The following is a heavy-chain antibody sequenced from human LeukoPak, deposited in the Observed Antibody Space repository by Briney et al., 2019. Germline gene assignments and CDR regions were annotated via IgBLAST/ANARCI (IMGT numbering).Heavy chain of an antibody. Sequence: PGGSLRLSCAASGFTFSSYGMHRVRQAPGKGLEWVAVISYDGSNKYYADSVKGRFTISRDNSKNTPYLQMNSLRAEDTAVYYCATTVREASFDYWGQGTLVTVSS. CDR2: ISYDGSNK. D-gene: IGHD4-17*01. CDR1: GFTFSSYG. V-gene: IGHV3-30*03. J-gene: IGHJ4*02. CDR3: ATTVREASFDY.